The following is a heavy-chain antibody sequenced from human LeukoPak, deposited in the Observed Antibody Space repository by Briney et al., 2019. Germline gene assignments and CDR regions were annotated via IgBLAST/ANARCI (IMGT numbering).Heavy chain of an antibody. V-gene: IGHV5-51*01. Sequence: GESLKISCKTSGHNFSDYWIAWVRQMPGKGLEWMGIIYPDDSDTRYSPSFQGQVTISADKTISTAYLQWSSLKASDTAMYYCARQNLLHSYIDVRGKGTTVIISS. CDR1: GHNFSDYW. D-gene: IGHD4-11*01. CDR2: IYPDDSDT. J-gene: IGHJ6*03. CDR3: ARQNLLHSYIDV.